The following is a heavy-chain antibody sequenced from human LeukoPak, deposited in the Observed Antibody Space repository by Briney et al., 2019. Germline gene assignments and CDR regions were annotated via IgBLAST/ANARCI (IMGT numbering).Heavy chain of an antibody. CDR1: GYSISSGYY. CDR3: ARIICSSTRCYRRGTFDI. V-gene: IGHV4-38-2*01. CDR2: IYHSGST. D-gene: IGHD2-2*02. J-gene: IGHJ3*02. Sequence: SETLSLTCAVSGYSISSGYYWGWIRQPPGKGLEWIGTIYHSGSTYYNSSLKNRVTISVDTSKNQFSLKLSSVTAADTAVYYCARIICSSTRCYRRGTFDIWGQGTMVTVSS.